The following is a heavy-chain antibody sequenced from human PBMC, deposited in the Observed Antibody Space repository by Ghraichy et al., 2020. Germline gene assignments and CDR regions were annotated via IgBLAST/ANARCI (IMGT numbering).Heavy chain of an antibody. V-gene: IGHV3-21*01. Sequence: GGSLRLSCAASGFTFSSYSMNWVRQAPGKGLEWVSSISSSSSYIYYADSVKGRFTISRDNAKNSLYLQMNSLRAEDTAVYYCARDSHTVTYIDYWGQGTLVTVSS. CDR3: ARDSHTVTYIDY. J-gene: IGHJ4*02. CDR1: GFTFSSYS. CDR2: ISSSSSYI. D-gene: IGHD4-17*01.